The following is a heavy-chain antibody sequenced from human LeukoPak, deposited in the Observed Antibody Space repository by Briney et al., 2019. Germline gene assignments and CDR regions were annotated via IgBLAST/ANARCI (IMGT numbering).Heavy chain of an antibody. J-gene: IGHJ4*02. CDR2: ISVSGNT. D-gene: IGHD3-22*01. CDR3: VRVDSSGYGLHWGLDY. V-gene: IGHV3-23*01. CDR1: GFTLSSYA. Sequence: GGSLRLSCAASGFTLSSYAMSWVRQGPGKGLEWVSAISVSGNTYHADSVKGRFTISRDSSKNTLYLQMNSLRAEDTAVYYCVRVDSSGYGLHWGLDYWGQGTLVTVSS.